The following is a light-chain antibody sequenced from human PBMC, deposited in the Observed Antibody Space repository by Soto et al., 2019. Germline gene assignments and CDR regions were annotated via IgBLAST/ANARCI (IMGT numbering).Light chain of an antibody. Sequence: DIVMTQSPDSLAVSLGERATINCKSSQSVLYTSNNKNYLAWYQQKPGQPPKLLIYWASTRESGVPDRLSGSASGTDFTPTISSLQAEDGAVYYYQQHYSSPRTFGGGTKVEIK. CDR1: QSVLYTSNNKNY. CDR2: WAS. J-gene: IGKJ4*01. CDR3: QQHYSSPRT. V-gene: IGKV4-1*01.